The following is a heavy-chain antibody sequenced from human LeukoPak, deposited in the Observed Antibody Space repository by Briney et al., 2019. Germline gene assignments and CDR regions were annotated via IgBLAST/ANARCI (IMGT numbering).Heavy chain of an antibody. Sequence: PGGSLRLSCALYGFSVSEKYISWVRQTPGKGLEWVSSIYSDGTTYYPASVKGRFTISRHISKNTVDLQMNSLRAEDSALYYCARDWSYYYGIDVWGQGTTVTVSS. CDR1: GFSVSEKY. V-gene: IGHV3-53*04. D-gene: IGHD1-1*01. CDR3: ARDWSYYYGIDV. CDR2: IYSDGTT. J-gene: IGHJ6*02.